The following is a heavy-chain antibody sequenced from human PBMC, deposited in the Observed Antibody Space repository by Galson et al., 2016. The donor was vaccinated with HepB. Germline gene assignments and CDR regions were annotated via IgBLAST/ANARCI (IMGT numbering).Heavy chain of an antibody. CDR2: ISSGSSYI. D-gene: IGHD3-22*01. CDR3: ARDASSTGYFGGTTDDY. Sequence: SLRLSCAASGFTFSTYSMNWVRQAPGKGLEWASSISSGSSYIFYADSVKGRFTISRDNAKNSLYLQMNSLRAEDTAVYYCARDASSTGYFGGTTDDYWGQGTLVTVSS. V-gene: IGHV3-21*01. J-gene: IGHJ4*02. CDR1: GFTFSTYS.